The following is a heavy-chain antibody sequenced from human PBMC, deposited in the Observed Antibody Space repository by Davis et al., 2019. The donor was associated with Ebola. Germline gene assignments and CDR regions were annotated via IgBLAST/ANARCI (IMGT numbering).Heavy chain of an antibody. CDR1: GFTFSSYT. Sequence: GSLRLSCAASGFTFSSYTMNWVRQAPGKGLEWVSYISSSSLTIYADSVKGRFTISRDNAKNSLYLQMNSLRDEDTAVYFCVKWGYTSAWDYWGQGTLVTVSS. CDR3: VKWGYTSAWDY. V-gene: IGHV3-48*02. J-gene: IGHJ4*02. CDR2: ISSSSLTI. D-gene: IGHD2-15*01.